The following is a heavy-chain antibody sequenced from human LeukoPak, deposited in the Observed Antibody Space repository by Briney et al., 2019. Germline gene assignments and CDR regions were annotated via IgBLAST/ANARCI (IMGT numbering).Heavy chain of an antibody. CDR2: ISSSSSYI. D-gene: IGHD3-3*01. CDR1: GFTFSSYS. J-gene: IGHJ5*02. Sequence: GGSLRLSCAASGFTFSSYSMNLVRQAPGKGLEWVSSISSSSSYIYYADSVKGRFTISRDNAKNSLYLQMNSLRAEDTAVYYCARDLNYDFWSGYPRYLFDPWGQGTLVTVSS. V-gene: IGHV3-21*01. CDR3: ARDLNYDFWSGYPRYLFDP.